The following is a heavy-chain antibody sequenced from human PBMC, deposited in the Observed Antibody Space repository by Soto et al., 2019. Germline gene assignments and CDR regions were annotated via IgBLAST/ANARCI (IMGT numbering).Heavy chain of an antibody. CDR3: ARQGRTSASDEF. J-gene: IGHJ4*02. Sequence: GESLRISCRGFGYTFNTYWIGWVRQMPGKGLEWMGVMSPGNSDIRYSPAFQGQVSISADTSISTAYLQWSSLKTSDSGMYYCARQGRTSASDEFWGQGTLVT. V-gene: IGHV5-51*01. D-gene: IGHD3-10*01. CDR1: GYTFNTYW. CDR2: MSPGNSDI.